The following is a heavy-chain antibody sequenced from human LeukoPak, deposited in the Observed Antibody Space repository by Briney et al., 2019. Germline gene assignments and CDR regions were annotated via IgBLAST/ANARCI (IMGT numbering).Heavy chain of an antibody. V-gene: IGHV5-10-1*01. Sequence: SPKTSSYTSAYSFTTYWISWVSQMPGKGLEWMVSIDPSDSYSNYNPSIQGHVTISADKSIRTAYLQWSSLKASDTAIHYCARSANPGYYNGMDVWGQGTTVTVSS. D-gene: IGHD1-14*01. CDR1: AYSFTTYW. J-gene: IGHJ6*02. CDR3: ARSANPGYYNGMDV. CDR2: IDPSDSYS.